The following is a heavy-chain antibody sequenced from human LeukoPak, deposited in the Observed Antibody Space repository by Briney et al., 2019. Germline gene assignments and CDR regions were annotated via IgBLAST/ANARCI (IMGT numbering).Heavy chain of an antibody. CDR3: ARDPGWSSFDY. Sequence: GGSLRLSCAASVFTFSSSWMSWVRQAPVKGLEVVANINQDGSVKNYVDSVKGRFTISRDNAKKSLYLQMNSLRAEDTAVYYCARDPGWSSFDYWGLGTLVTVSS. CDR2: INQDGSVK. CDR1: VFTFSSSW. V-gene: IGHV3-7*01. J-gene: IGHJ4*01. D-gene: IGHD1-26*01.